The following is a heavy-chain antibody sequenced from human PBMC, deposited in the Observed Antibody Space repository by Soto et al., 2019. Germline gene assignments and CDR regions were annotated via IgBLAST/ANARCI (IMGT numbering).Heavy chain of an antibody. Sequence: SVKVSCKASGGTFSSYAISWVRQAPGQGLEWMGGIIPIFGTANYAQKFQGRVTITADESTSTAYMELSSLRSEDTAVYYCARVQRWLMFWFDPWGQGTLVTVSS. V-gene: IGHV1-69*13. CDR3: ARVQRWLMFWFDP. CDR2: IIPIFGTA. CDR1: GGTFSSYA. J-gene: IGHJ5*02. D-gene: IGHD3-10*02.